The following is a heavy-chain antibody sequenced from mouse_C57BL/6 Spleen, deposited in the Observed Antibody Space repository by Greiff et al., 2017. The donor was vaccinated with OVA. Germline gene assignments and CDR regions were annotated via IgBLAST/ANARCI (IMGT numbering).Heavy chain of an antibody. J-gene: IGHJ2*01. Sequence: EVQVVESGGGLVKPGGSLKLSCAASGFTFSDYGMHWVRQAPEKGLEWVAYISSGSSTIYYSDTVRGRFTISRDNAKNTLFLQMTSLRSEDTAMYYCARSGGISFGFDYWGQGTTLTVSS. CDR1: GFTFSDYG. V-gene: IGHV5-17*01. D-gene: IGHD1-1*01. CDR3: ARSGGISFGFDY. CDR2: ISSGSSTI.